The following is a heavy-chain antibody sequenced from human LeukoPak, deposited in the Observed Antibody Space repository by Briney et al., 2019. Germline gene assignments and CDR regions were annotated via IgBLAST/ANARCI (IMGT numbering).Heavy chain of an antibody. Sequence: ASVKVSCKASGYTFTGYYIHWVRQAPGQGLEWMGWINPNSGGTNYAQKFQGRVTMTRDTSMSTAYMELSGLRSDDTAVYYCSRNSGYCSGGSCWYFDFWGQGTLVTVSS. D-gene: IGHD2-15*01. CDR1: GYTFTGYY. CDR2: INPNSGGT. J-gene: IGHJ4*02. CDR3: SRNSGYCSGGSCWYFDF. V-gene: IGHV1-2*02.